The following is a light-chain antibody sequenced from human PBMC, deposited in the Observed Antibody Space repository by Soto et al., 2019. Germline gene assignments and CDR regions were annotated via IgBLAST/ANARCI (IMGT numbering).Light chain of an antibody. CDR3: QSYDRSLSGRV. CDR2: GND. Sequence: QSALTQPPSVSGAPGQRVTISCTGSSSNVGAGFDVHWYQRLPGAAPKLLIYGNDNRPSGVPDRFSGSTSGTSASLAITGLQADDEADYFCQSYDRSLSGRVFGTGTKVTVL. CDR1: SSNVGAGFD. V-gene: IGLV1-40*01. J-gene: IGLJ1*01.